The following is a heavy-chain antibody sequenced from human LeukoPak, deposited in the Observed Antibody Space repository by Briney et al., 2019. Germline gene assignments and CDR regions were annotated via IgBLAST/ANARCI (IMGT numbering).Heavy chain of an antibody. CDR2: ISAYNGNT. V-gene: IGHV1-18*01. CDR1: GYTFTSYG. J-gene: IGHJ4*02. D-gene: IGHD4-17*01. CDR3: ASSTYGDYPHPFDY. Sequence: ASVKVSCKASGYTFTSYGISWVRQAPGQGLEWMGWISAYNGNTNYAQKPQGRVTMTTDTSTSTAYMELRSLRSDDTAVYYCASSTYGDYPHPFDYWGQGTLVTVSS.